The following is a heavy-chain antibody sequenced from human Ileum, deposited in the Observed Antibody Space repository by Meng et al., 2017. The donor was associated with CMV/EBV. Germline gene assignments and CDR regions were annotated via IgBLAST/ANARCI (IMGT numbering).Heavy chain of an antibody. V-gene: IGHV3-30*02. CDR2: TRYDGNDK. J-gene: IGHJ6*02. CDR1: GFTFSSYG. CDR3: AKGRRALYGYFGMDV. D-gene: IGHD3-10*01. Sequence: GESLKISCAASGFTFSSYGIHWVRQAPGKGLEWVAFTRYDGNDKYYADSVKGRFIISRDNSKNRAYLQMNSLRAEDTAVYYCAKGRRALYGYFGMDVWGQGTTVTVSS.